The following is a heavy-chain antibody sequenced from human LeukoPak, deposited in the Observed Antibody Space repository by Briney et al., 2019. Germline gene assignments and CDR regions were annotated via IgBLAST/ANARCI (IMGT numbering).Heavy chain of an antibody. D-gene: IGHD3-9*01. J-gene: IGHJ4*02. CDR2: IYYSGST. Sequence: PSETLSLTCTVSGGSISSSSYYWGWIRQPPGKGLEWIGSIYYSGSTYYNPSLKSRVTISVDTSKNQFSLKLSSVTAADTAVYYCGRRDILTTRIDYWGQGTLVTVSS. CDR3: GRRDILTTRIDY. CDR1: GGSISSSSYY. V-gene: IGHV4-39*01.